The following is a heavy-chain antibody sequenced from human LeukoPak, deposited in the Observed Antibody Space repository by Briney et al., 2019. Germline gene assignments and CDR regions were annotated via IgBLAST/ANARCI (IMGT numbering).Heavy chain of an antibody. CDR3: ARRIRYYYGSGSYSSPYFDY. CDR1: GGSFSSYY. D-gene: IGHD3-10*01. J-gene: IGHJ4*02. Sequence: SETLSLTCAVYGGSFSSYYWGWIRQPPGKGLEWIGSIYYSGSTYYNPSLKSRVTISVDTSKNQFSLKLSSVTAADTAVYYCARRIRYYYGSGSYSSPYFDYWGQGTLVTVSS. CDR2: IYYSGST. V-gene: IGHV4-39*01.